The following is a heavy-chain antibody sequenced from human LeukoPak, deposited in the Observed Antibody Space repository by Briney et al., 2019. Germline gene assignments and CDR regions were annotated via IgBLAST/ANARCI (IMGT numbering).Heavy chain of an antibody. CDR3: ARGGFLVQNHFDP. V-gene: IGHV4-61*02. Sequence: SQTLSLTCTVSGGSISSGRYYWSWIRQPAGKGLEWIGRIHRSGSTAYNPSVKKRVTISVDTSKNQFSLKLNSVTAADTAVYYCARGGFLVQNHFDPWGQGTLVTVSS. J-gene: IGHJ5*02. CDR1: GGSISSGRYY. D-gene: IGHD3-3*01. CDR2: IHRSGST.